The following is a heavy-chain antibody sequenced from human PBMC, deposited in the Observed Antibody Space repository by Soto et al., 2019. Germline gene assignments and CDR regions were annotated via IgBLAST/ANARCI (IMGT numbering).Heavy chain of an antibody. CDR2: INAGNGNT. J-gene: IGHJ6*02. CDR1: GYTSTSYA. CDR3: ARDPSYYGMDV. V-gene: IGHV1-3*05. Sequence: QVQLVQSGAEEKKPGASVKVSCKASGYTSTSYAMHWVRQAPGQRLEWMGWINAGNGNTKYSQKFQGRVTITRDTSASTAYMELSSLRSEDTAVYYCARDPSYYGMDVWGQGTTVTVSS.